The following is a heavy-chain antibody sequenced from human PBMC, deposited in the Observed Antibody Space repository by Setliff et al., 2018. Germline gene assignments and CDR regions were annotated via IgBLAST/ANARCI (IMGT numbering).Heavy chain of an antibody. V-gene: IGHV1-2*07. Sequence: ASVKVSCKSSGYTFTDYYIHWVRQAPGQGLEWMGWINPKNGDIFYAPKFAGRVTMTRDTPISTVYMELSLLTSDDTAVYFCARSSSWSSSSFHIWGQGTMVTVSS. CDR3: ARSSSWSSSSFHI. D-gene: IGHD1-26*01. J-gene: IGHJ3*02. CDR2: INPKNGDI. CDR1: GYTFTDYY.